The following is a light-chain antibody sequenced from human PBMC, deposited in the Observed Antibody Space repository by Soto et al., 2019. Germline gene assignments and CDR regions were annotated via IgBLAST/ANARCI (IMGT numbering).Light chain of an antibody. CDR3: QTWGTGIP. CDR1: SGHSSYA. V-gene: IGLV4-69*01. Sequence: QLVLTQSPSASASMGDSVKLTCTLSSGHSSYAIAWHQQQPEKGPRYLMNLNSDGSHSKGDGIPDRFSGSSSGTERYLAISSLQSEHEADYYCQTWGTGIPFGGGTKLTVL. CDR2: LNSDGSH. J-gene: IGLJ2*01.